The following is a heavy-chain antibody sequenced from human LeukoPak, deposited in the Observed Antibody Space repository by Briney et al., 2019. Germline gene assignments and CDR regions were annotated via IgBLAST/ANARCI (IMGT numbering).Heavy chain of an antibody. CDR2: IYHSGST. V-gene: IGHV4-30-2*01. Sequence: PSETLFLTCAVSGGSISSGGYSWSWIRQPPGKGLEWIGYIYHSGSTYYNPSLKSRVTISVDRSKNQFSLKLSSVTAADTAVYYCARVADTAMVFDYWGQGTLVTVSS. CDR3: ARVADTAMVFDY. J-gene: IGHJ4*02. D-gene: IGHD5-18*01. CDR1: GGSISSGGYS.